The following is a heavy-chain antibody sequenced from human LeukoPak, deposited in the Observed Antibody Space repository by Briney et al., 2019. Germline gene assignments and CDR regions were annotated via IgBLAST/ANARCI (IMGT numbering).Heavy chain of an antibody. CDR3: ARMRMVGTISRLFDY. V-gene: IGHV4-38-2*02. D-gene: IGHD5-12*01. J-gene: IGHJ4*02. CDR2: IYHSGST. CDR1: GHSISSGYY. Sequence: PSETLSLTCSVSGHSISSGYYWGWIRQPPGKGLEWIGRIYHSGSTYYNPSLKSRITISVDMSKNQFSLKLSSVTAADTAVYYCARMRMVGTISRLFDYWGQGTLVTVSS.